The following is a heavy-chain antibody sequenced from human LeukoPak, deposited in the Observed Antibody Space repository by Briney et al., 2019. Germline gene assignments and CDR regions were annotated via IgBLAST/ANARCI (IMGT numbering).Heavy chain of an antibody. CDR3: ARGARQLVGNEYFQH. Sequence: PSETLSLTCIVSGYSIISDYFWGWVRQPPGKGPEWIGSIFHSGSVYYNPSLKSRVTISVDTSKNQFSLKLSSVTAADTAVYYCARGARQLVGNEYFQHWGQGTLVTVSS. V-gene: IGHV4-38-2*02. CDR1: GYSIISDYF. D-gene: IGHD6-6*01. J-gene: IGHJ1*01. CDR2: IFHSGSV.